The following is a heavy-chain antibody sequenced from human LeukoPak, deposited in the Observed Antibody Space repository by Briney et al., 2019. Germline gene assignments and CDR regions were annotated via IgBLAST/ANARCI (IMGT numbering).Heavy chain of an antibody. V-gene: IGHV4-34*01. J-gene: IGHJ5*02. D-gene: IGHD3-16*02. CDR1: GGSFSGYY. Sequence: SKTLSLTCAVYGGSFSGYYWSWIRQPPGKGLEWIGEINHSGSTNYNPSLKSRVTISVDTSKNQFSLKLSSVTAADTAVYYCARTGVWGSYRYNWFDPWGQGTLVTVSS. CDR2: INHSGST. CDR3: ARTGVWGSYRYNWFDP.